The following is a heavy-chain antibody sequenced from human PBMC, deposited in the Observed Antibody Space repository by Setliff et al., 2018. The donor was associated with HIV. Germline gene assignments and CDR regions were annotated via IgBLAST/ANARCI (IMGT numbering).Heavy chain of an antibody. CDR3: ARRKSGSYFDAFDI. Sequence: KPSETLSLTCTVSGGSISSGSYYWSWIRQPAGKGLEWIGHIYTSGSTNHNTSLMSRVTISIDTSKNQFSLKLSSVTAANTAVYYCARRKSGSYFDAFDIWGQGTMVTVSS. J-gene: IGHJ3*02. CDR1: GGSISSGSYY. CDR2: IYTSGST. V-gene: IGHV4-61*09. D-gene: IGHD1-26*01.